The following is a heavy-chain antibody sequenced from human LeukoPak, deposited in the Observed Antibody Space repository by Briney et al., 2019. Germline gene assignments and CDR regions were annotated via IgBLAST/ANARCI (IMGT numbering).Heavy chain of an antibody. CDR3: AIAIAAAGIFDY. CDR1: GFTFSSYS. D-gene: IGHD6-13*01. CDR2: ISSSSSYI. V-gene: IGHV3-21*04. Sequence: GGSLRLSCAASGFTFSSYSMNWVRQAPGKGLEWVSSISSSSSYIYYADSVKGRFTISRDNSKNTLYLQMNSLRAEDTAVYYCAIAIAAAGIFDYWGQGTLVTVSS. J-gene: IGHJ4*02.